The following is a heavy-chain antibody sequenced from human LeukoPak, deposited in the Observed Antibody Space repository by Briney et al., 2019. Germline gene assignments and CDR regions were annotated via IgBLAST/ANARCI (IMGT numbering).Heavy chain of an antibody. CDR3: ARTVAGPMYYYYYMDV. V-gene: IGHV4-39*07. D-gene: IGHD6-19*01. Sequence: SETLSLTCTVSGGSISSSSYYWGWIRQPPGKGLEWIGSIYYSGSTYYNPSRKSRVTISVDTSKNQFSMKLSSVTAADTAVYYCARTVAGPMYYYYYMDVWGKGTTVTVSS. CDR1: GGSISSSSYY. CDR2: IYYSGST. J-gene: IGHJ6*03.